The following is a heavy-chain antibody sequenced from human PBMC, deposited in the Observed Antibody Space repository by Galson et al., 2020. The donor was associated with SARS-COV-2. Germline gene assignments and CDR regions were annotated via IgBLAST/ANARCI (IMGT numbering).Heavy chain of an antibody. CDR3: ARLYTFGSWDPDAFDI. CDR2: IYYTGGT. D-gene: IGHD5-18*01. J-gene: IGHJ3*02. Sequence: ASETLSLTCTVSGGSMSSYYWSWIRQSPGKGLEWIGYIYYTGGTNYSPSLKSRVTISVDMSKNQFSLNLRSVTASDTAVYFCARLYTFGSWDPDAFDIWGQGTMVTVSS. CDR1: GGSMSSYY. V-gene: IGHV4-59*08.